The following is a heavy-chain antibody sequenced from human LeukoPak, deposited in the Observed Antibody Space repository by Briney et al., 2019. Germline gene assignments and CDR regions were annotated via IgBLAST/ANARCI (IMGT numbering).Heavy chain of an antibody. CDR3: VRDGCSSTSCYSVVDC. V-gene: IGHV3-30-3*01. CDR1: GFTFSSYA. J-gene: IGHJ4*02. D-gene: IGHD2-2*01. CDR2: ISYDGSNK. Sequence: GGSLRLSCAASGFTFSSYAMHWVRQSPGKGLEWVAVISYDGSNKYYADSVKGRFTISRDNAEKSLFLQMNSLRAEDTAVYYCVRDGCSSTSCYSVVDCWGQGTLVTVSS.